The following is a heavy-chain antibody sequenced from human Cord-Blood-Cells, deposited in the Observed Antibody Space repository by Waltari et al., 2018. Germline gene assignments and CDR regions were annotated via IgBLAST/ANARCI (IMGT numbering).Heavy chain of an antibody. J-gene: IGHJ4*02. V-gene: IGHV3-43*01. Sequence: EVQLVESGGVVVQPGGSLSPSCAASGFTFDAYTMHWVRQAPGKGLEWVSLISWDGGSTYYADSVKGRFTISRDNSKNSLYLQMNSLRTEDTALYYCAKDKGGSSSWFDYWGQGTLVTVSS. CDR2: ISWDGGST. D-gene: IGHD6-13*01. CDR1: GFTFDAYT. CDR3: AKDKGGSSSWFDY.